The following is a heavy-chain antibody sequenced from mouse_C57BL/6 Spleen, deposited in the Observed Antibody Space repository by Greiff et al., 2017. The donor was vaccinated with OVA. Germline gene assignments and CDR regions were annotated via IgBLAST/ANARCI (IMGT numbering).Heavy chain of an antibody. V-gene: IGHV1-69*01. CDR1: GYTFTSYW. D-gene: IGHD1-1*02. Sequence: VQLQQPGAELVMPGASVKLSCKASGYTFTSYWMHWVKQRPGQGLEWIGEIDPSDSYTYYNQKFKGKSTLTVDKSSSTAYMQLSSLTSEDSAVYYYARLGTYGQGGYFDYWGQGTTLTVSS. CDR3: ARLGTYGQGGYFDY. J-gene: IGHJ2*01. CDR2: IDPSDSYT.